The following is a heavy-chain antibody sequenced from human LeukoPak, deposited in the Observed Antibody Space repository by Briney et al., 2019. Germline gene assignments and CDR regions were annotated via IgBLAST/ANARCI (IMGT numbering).Heavy chain of an antibody. V-gene: IGHV3-48*01. CDR3: ARDGPYYDSSGFDY. J-gene: IGHJ4*02. D-gene: IGHD3-22*01. Sequence: GGSLRLSCAASGFTFSSYSMNWVRQAPGKGLEWVSYISSSSSTIYYADSVKGRFTISRDNAKNSLYLQMNSLRAENTAVNYCARDGPYYDSSGFDYWGQGTLVTVSS. CDR2: ISSSSSTI. CDR1: GFTFSSYS.